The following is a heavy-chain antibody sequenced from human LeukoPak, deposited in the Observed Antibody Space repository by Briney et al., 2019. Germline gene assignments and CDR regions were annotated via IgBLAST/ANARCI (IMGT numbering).Heavy chain of an antibody. CDR2: IKSKTDGGTT. CDR3: TTELWFGERRSDY. V-gene: IGHV3-15*01. CDR1: GFTFTNAW. D-gene: IGHD3-10*01. J-gene: IGHJ4*02. Sequence: PGGSLRLSCAASGFTFTNAWMSWVRQAPGKGLEWVGRIKSKTDGGTTDYAAPVKGRFIISRDDSKNTLFLQMNSLKTEDTAMYYCTTELWFGERRSDYWGQGTLVTVSS.